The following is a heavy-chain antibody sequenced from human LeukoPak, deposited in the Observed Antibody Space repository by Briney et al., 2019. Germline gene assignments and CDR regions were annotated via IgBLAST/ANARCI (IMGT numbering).Heavy chain of an antibody. J-gene: IGHJ4*02. Sequence: SVKVSCKASGYTFTSYYMRWVRQAPGQGLEWMGGIIPIFGTANYAQKFQGRVTITTDESTSTAYMELSSLRSEDTAVYYCARQKDEYSSSSVEYYFDYWGQGTLVTVSS. CDR1: GYTFTSYY. CDR3: ARQKDEYSSSSVEYYFDY. V-gene: IGHV1-69*05. CDR2: IIPIFGTA. D-gene: IGHD6-6*01.